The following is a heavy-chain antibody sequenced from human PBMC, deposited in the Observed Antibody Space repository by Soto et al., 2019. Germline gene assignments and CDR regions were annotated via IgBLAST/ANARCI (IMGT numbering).Heavy chain of an antibody. Sequence: SETLSLTCTFSGCSISSYYWSWIRQPPGKGLEWIGYIYYSGSTNYNPSLKSRVTISVDTSKNQFSLKLSSVTAADTAVYYCARVDGFYDTGYYFDYWGQGTLVTVSS. CDR3: ARVDGFYDTGYYFDY. J-gene: IGHJ4*02. V-gene: IGHV4-59*01. CDR1: GCSISSYY. D-gene: IGHD3-22*01. CDR2: IYYSGST.